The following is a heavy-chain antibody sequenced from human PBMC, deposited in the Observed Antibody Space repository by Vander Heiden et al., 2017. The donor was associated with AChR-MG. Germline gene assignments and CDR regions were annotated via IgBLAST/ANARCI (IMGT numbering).Heavy chain of an antibody. J-gene: IGHJ4*02. CDR3: ARRDGSAAGRAD. CDR2: FYYSGHT. V-gene: IGHV4-39*01. Sequence: QLPLQESGPGLVKPSETLSLTCSVFGSSIHSNSYSWGWIRQTPGKGLEWIGSFYYSGHTYYNPSLESRVTISVDTSRNQLFLNLRSVTATDTGVYYCARRDGSAAGRADWGQGTLVTVSS. D-gene: IGHD6-25*01. CDR1: GSSIHSNSYS.